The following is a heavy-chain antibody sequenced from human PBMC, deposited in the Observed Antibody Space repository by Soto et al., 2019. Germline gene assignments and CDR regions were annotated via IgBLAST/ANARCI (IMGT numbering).Heavy chain of an antibody. CDR2: INSDGSST. J-gene: IGHJ4*02. CDR3: ARTPESNFGGGALFGY. V-gene: IGHV3-74*01. Sequence: EVQLVESRGGLVQPGGSLRLACAASGFTFSSYWMHWVRQAPGKGLVWVSRINSDGSSTSYADSVKGRFTISRDNAKNTLYLQMNSLRAEDTAVFYCARTPESNFGGGALFGYCGQGTLVTVSS. CDR1: GFTFSSYW. D-gene: IGHD2-21*01.